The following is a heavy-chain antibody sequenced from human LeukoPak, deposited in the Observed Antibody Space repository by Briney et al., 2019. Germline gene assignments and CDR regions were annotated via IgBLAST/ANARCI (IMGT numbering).Heavy chain of an antibody. CDR1: GFTFSSYG. J-gene: IGHJ4*02. CDR3: ATPGY. CDR2: IWYDGSNK. V-gene: IGHV3-33*03. Sequence: GGSLRLSCAASGFTFSSYGMHWVRQAPGKGLEWVAVIWYDGSNKYYVDSVKGRFTISRDNAKNSLYLQMNSLRAEDTAVYYCATPGYWGQGTLVTVSS.